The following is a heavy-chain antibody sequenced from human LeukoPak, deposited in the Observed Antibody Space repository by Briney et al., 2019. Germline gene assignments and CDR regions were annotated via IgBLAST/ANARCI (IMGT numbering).Heavy chain of an antibody. CDR1: VFTFSSYA. CDR2: ISGSGGST. Sequence: GGLLRLSCAASVFTFSSYAMSWVRQAPGKGLEWVSAISGSGGSTHFADSVKGRFTISRDNSKNTLYLQMNSLRAEDTAVYYCAKRPYSSSSPFDYWGQGTLVTVSS. V-gene: IGHV3-23*01. CDR3: AKRPYSSSSPFDY. D-gene: IGHD6-6*01. J-gene: IGHJ4*02.